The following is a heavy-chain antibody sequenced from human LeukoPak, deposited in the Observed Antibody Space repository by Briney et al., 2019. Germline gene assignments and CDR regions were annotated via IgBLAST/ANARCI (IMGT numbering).Heavy chain of an antibody. V-gene: IGHV3-9*01. CDR1: GFTFDDYA. J-gene: IGHJ6*02. CDR2: ISWNSGSI. D-gene: IGHD3-3*01. CDR3: AKGGKVLRFLEYGMDV. Sequence: GGSLRLSCAASGFTFDDYAMHWVRQAPGKGLEWVSGISWNSGSIGYADSVTGRFTISRDNAKNSLYLQMNSLRAEDTALYYCAKGGKVLRFLEYGMDVWGQGTTVTVSS.